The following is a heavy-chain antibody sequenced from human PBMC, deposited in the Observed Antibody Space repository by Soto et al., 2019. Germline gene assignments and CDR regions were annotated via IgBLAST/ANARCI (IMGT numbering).Heavy chain of an antibody. CDR1: GFTFSNSW. CDR3: ASVWFGELYYYYGMDV. D-gene: IGHD3-10*01. V-gene: IGHV3-7*03. J-gene: IGHJ6*02. Sequence: GALRLSCAASGFTFSNSWMSWVRQAPGKGLEWVANIKEDGSEKDYVDPVKGRFTITRDNAKNSLYLQMNNLRAEDTAVYYCASVWFGELYYYYGMDVWGQGTTVTVSS. CDR2: IKEDGSEK.